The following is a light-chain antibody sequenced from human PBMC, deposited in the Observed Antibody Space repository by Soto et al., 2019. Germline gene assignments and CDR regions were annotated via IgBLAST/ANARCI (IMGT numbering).Light chain of an antibody. Sequence: EVVMTQSPATVSVFPGEGVTLSCRASQTISTDLAWYQQKPGQAPRLLIYGASTKATGVPDRFSGGGSGTEFTLTISSLQSEDFAFYYCQQNNKWPPFTFGGGTKVEIK. V-gene: IGKV3-15*01. CDR3: QQNNKWPPFT. J-gene: IGKJ4*01. CDR1: QTISTD. CDR2: GAS.